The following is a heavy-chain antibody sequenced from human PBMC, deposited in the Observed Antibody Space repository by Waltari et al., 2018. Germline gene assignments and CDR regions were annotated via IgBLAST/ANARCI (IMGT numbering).Heavy chain of an antibody. Sequence: QVQLREPGPGLVRSSETLSLTCTVSGHSVNNDFYWAWIRQSPGGGLEWIASIYHTGSSHYNSSLKSRVSISTDMSTKQFFLTLTHLTAADTAVYYCAEEGNTTAGLFDSWGQGTLVTVSS. J-gene: IGHJ4*02. CDR3: AEEGNTTAGLFDS. CDR2: IYHTGSS. CDR1: GHSVNNDFY. D-gene: IGHD6-25*01. V-gene: IGHV4-38-2*02.